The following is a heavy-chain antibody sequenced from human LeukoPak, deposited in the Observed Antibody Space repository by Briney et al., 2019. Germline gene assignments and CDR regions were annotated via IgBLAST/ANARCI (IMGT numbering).Heavy chain of an antibody. D-gene: IGHD1-1*01. CDR2: INPNSGAT. CDR3: ARTGTPTADWFDP. CDR1: GYTFTGYY. J-gene: IGHJ5*02. Sequence: ASVKVSCRASGYTFTGYYMHWVRQAPGQGPEWMGWINPNSGATNYAQNSQGRVTMTRDTSISTAYMELSRLRSDDTAFYYCARTGTPTADWFDPWGQGTLVTVSS. V-gene: IGHV1-2*02.